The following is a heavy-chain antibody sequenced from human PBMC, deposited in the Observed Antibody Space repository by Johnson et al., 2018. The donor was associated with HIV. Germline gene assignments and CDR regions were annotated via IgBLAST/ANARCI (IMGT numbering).Heavy chain of an antibody. CDR1: GFPFDDYA. D-gene: IGHD1-26*01. V-gene: IGHV3-9*01. Sequence: QLVESGGGLVQPGRSLRLSCAASGFPFDDYAMHWVRQAPGKGLEWVSGISWNSGSIGYADSVKGRFTISRENAKNSLYLQMNSLRAEDTALYYCAKALLMGWEQTDAFDIWGRGTMVTVSS. CDR3: AKALLMGWEQTDAFDI. J-gene: IGHJ3*02. CDR2: ISWNSGSI.